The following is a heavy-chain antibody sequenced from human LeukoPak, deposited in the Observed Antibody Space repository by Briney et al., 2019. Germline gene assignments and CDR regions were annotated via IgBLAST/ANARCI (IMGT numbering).Heavy chain of an antibody. J-gene: IGHJ3*02. V-gene: IGHV4-31*03. CDR1: GGSISSGGYY. CDR2: IYYSGST. D-gene: IGHD4-23*01. CDR3: ARYRTVVTSRNAFDI. Sequence: SETLSLTCTVSGGSISSGGYYWSWIRQHPGKGLEWIGYIYYSGSTYHNPSLKSRVTISVDTSKNQFSLKLSSVTAADTAVYYCARYRTVVTSRNAFDIWGQGTMVTVSS.